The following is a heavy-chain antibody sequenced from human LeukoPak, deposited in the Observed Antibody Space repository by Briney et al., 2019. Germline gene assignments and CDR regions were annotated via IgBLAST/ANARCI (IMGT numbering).Heavy chain of an antibody. CDR2: INPNSGGT. J-gene: IGHJ6*03. V-gene: IGHV1-2*02. CDR1: GYTFTGYC. CDR3: ARELRAPTIFGVVISSMDV. Sequence: ASVKVSCKASGYTFTGYCMHWVRQAPGQGLEWMGWINPNSGGTNYAQKFQGRVTMTRDTSISTAYMELSRLRSDDTAVYYCARELRAPTIFGVVISSMDVWGKGTTVTVSS. D-gene: IGHD3-3*01.